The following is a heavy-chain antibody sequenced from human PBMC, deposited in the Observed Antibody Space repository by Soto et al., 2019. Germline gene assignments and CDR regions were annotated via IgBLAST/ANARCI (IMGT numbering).Heavy chain of an antibody. D-gene: IGHD2-21*02. CDR3: AREETAWPLAYGLDV. CDR2: IGRRSDI. J-gene: IGHJ6*02. CDR1: GFSFSTYS. Sequence: GGSLRLSCEASGFSFSTYSMHWVRQAPGKGLEWVSSIGRRSDIYYADSVKGRFTISRDNAKNSVPLQMNSLRDEDTAVYYCAREETAWPLAYGLDVWGQGTTVTVSS. V-gene: IGHV3-21*01.